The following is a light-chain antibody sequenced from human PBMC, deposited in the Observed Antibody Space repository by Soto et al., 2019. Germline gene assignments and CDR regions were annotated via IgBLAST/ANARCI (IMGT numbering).Light chain of an antibody. V-gene: IGKV3-20*01. Sequence: EIVLTQSPGTLSLSPGERATLSCRASQSFGSSYLAWYQQKPGQAPRLLIYGASSRATGIPDRFSGSGSGTDFTLTISRLEPEDFAVYYCQQYGTSLQRWTFGQGTKVEIK. CDR3: QQYGTSLQRWT. CDR2: GAS. CDR1: QSFGSSY. J-gene: IGKJ1*01.